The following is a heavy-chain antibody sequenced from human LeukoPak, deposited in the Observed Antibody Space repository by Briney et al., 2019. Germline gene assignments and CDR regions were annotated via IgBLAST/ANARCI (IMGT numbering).Heavy chain of an antibody. CDR1: GFTFTSPA. CDR3: AAVPNYYDSSGDGAFDI. CDR2: IVVGSGNT. Sequence: GTSVKVSCTASGFTFTSPAVQWVRQARGQRLEWIGWIVVGSGNTNYAQKFQERVTITRDMSTSTAYMELSSLRSEDTAVYYCAAVPNYYDSSGDGAFDIWGQGTMVTVSS. D-gene: IGHD3-22*01. V-gene: IGHV1-58*01. J-gene: IGHJ3*02.